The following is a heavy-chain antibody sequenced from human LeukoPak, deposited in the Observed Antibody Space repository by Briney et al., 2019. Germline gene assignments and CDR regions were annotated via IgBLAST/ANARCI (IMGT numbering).Heavy chain of an antibody. J-gene: IGHJ4*02. CDR2: ISSGSSYI. Sequence: GGSLRLSCAASGFTFSSYSMNWVRQAPGRGLEWVSFISSGSSYIYYADSVKGRFTISRDNAKNSLYLHMNSLRAEDTAVYYCARSVAAVAGHEDYWGQGTLVTVSS. D-gene: IGHD6-19*01. CDR1: GFTFSSYS. CDR3: ARSVAAVAGHEDY. V-gene: IGHV3-21*01.